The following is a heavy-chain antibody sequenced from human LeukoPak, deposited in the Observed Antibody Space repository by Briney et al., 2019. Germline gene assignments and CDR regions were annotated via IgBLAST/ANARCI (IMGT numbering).Heavy chain of an antibody. D-gene: IGHD6-13*01. CDR2: IYNDGSA. J-gene: IGHJ3*01. CDR1: GFTVSSNY. CDR3: ARDLVPYSNHAFDV. Sequence: PGGSLRLSCAASGFTVSSNYMSWVRQAPGKGLEWVSVIYNDGSAYYADSVEGRFTISRDDSKNSLHLQIHSLRAEDTAVYYCARDLVPYSNHAFDVWGQGTMVTVSS. V-gene: IGHV3-53*01.